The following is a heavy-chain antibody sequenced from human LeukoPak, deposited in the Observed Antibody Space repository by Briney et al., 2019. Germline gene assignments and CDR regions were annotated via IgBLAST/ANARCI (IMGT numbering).Heavy chain of an antibody. CDR3: ARWFCSSTSCYYDY. J-gene: IGHJ4*02. D-gene: IGHD2-2*01. CDR1: GGSFSGYY. V-gene: IGHV3-53*01. Sequence: PSETLSLTCAVYGGSFSGYYWSWIRQAPGMGLEWVSIIYSDGTTYYVDSVKGRFTISRDNSKNTLYLQMNSLRAEDTAVYYCARWFCSSTSCYYDYWGQGTLVTVSS. CDR2: IYSDGTT.